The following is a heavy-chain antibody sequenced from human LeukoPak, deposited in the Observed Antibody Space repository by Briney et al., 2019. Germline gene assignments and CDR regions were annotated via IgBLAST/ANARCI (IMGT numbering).Heavy chain of an antibody. J-gene: IGHJ4*02. CDR1: GGSISSYY. V-gene: IGHV4-59*01. CDR2: IYYSGST. CDR3: ASASRVVRFLEWRFDY. D-gene: IGHD3-3*01. Sequence: SETLSLTCTVSGGSISSYYWSWIRQPPGKGLEWIGYIYYSGSTNYNPSLKSRVTISVDTSKNQFSLKLSSVTAADTAVYYCASASRVVRFLEWRFDYWGQGTLVTVSS.